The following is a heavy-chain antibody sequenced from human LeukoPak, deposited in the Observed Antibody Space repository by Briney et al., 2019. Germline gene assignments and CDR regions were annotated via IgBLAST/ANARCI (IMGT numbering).Heavy chain of an antibody. CDR2: ISYDGSNK. D-gene: IGHD2-2*01. J-gene: IGHJ3*02. CDR1: GFSFSSYG. V-gene: IGHV3-30*19. CDR3: AREGYCSSTSCPSDAFDI. Sequence: GSLRLSCAASGFSFSSYGMHWVRQAPGKGLEWVAVISYDGSNKYYADSVKGRFTISRDNSKNTLYLQMNSLRAEDTAVYYCAREGYCSSTSCPSDAFDIWGQGTMVTVSS.